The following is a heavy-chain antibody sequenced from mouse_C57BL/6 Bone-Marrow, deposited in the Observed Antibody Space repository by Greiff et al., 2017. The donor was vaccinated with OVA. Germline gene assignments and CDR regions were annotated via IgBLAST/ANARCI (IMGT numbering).Heavy chain of an antibody. CDR3: TRDPYYYGSPWFAY. Sequence: EVKVVESGEGLVKPGGSLKLSCAASGFTFSSYAMSWVRQTPEKRLEWVAYISSGGDYIYYADTVKGRFTISRDNARNTLYLQMSSLKSEDTAMYYCTRDPYYYGSPWFAYWGQVTLVTVSA. V-gene: IGHV5-9-1*02. CDR2: ISSGGDYI. CDR1: GFTFSSYA. J-gene: IGHJ3*01. D-gene: IGHD1-1*01.